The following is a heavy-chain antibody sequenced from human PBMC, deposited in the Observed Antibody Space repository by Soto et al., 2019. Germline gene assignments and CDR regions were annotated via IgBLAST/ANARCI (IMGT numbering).Heavy chain of an antibody. CDR1: GFAFSSYA. CDR2: ISGSGGST. CDR3: EKGRPIIVATISISDY. V-gene: IGHV3-23*01. Sequence: GGSLRLSCAASGFAFSSYAMSWVRQAPGKGLEWVSAISGSGGSTYYADSVKGRFTISRDNSKNTLYLQMNSLRAEDTAVYYCEKGRPIIVATISISDYCRQXSLVTVSS. D-gene: IGHD5-12*01. J-gene: IGHJ4*02.